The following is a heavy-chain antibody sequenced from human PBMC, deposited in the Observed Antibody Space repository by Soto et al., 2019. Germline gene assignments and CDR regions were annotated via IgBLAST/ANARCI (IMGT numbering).Heavy chain of an antibody. CDR3: AKSPLAVAATGYSDY. CDR1: GFTFSHFA. J-gene: IGHJ4*02. Sequence: LSCAASGFTFSHFAMSWVRQAPGKGPEWVSSISASGATTYHADSVKGRFTISRDNSKNTLFLQMNSLRDEDTAVYDCAKSPLAVAATGYSDYWGQGTLVTVSS. CDR2: ISASGATT. V-gene: IGHV3-23*01. D-gene: IGHD6-19*01.